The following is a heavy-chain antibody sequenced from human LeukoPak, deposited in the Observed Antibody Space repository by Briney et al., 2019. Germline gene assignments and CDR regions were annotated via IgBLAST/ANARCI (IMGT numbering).Heavy chain of an antibody. D-gene: IGHD3-3*01. CDR3: AREVEGFWSGYQDY. V-gene: IGHV4-59*11. CDR1: GGSISSHY. J-gene: IGHJ4*02. Sequence: PSETLSLTCTVSGGSISSHYWSWIRQPPGKGLEWIGYIYYSGSTNYNPSLKSRVTISVDTSKNQFSLKLSSVTAADTAVYYCAREVEGFWSGYQDYWGQGTLVTLYS. CDR2: IYYSGST.